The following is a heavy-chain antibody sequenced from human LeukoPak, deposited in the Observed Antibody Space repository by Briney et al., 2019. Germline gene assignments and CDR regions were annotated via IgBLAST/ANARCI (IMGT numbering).Heavy chain of an antibody. D-gene: IGHD3-22*01. CDR2: IRSKPNNYAT. CDR3: TKNYYDRSTYFWK. CDR1: GFTFSSYG. Sequence: GGSLRLSCAASGFTFSSYGMHWVRQASGTGLEWVGLIRSKPNNYATAFGASVKGRFTISRDDSKNTAYLQMNSLKIEDTAVYYCTKNYYDRSTYFWKWGQGTLVTVSS. V-gene: IGHV3-73*01. J-gene: IGHJ4*02.